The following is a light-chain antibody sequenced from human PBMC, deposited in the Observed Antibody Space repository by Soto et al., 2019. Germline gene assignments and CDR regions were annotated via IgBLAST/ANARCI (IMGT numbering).Light chain of an antibody. Sequence: IGFTLSPGTLSLYTGERATLSCRARQSVSINLAWYQQKPGQAPRLLIYDASNRHTGIPARFTGSGSGTDFNLTISSLEPEDFAVYYCQQRSSWPPITFGGGTKVDIK. V-gene: IGKV3-11*01. CDR2: DAS. J-gene: IGKJ4*01. CDR3: QQRSSWPPIT. CDR1: QSVSIN.